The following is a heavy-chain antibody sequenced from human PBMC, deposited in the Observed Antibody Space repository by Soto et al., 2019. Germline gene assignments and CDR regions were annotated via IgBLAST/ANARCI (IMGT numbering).Heavy chain of an antibody. J-gene: IGHJ4*02. CDR3: ARLLYDSGDYVGY. CDR2: ISDVGGRT. Sequence: EVQLLESGGGLVQPGGSLRLSCAASGFTFRNSAMSWVRQAPGKGLEWVSTISDVGGRTYFADSVKGRFTISRDDSKNSVYLQMDGLRVDDSALYYCARLLYDSGDYVGYWGQGTLVTVSA. V-gene: IGHV3-23*01. D-gene: IGHD4-17*01. CDR1: GFTFRNSA.